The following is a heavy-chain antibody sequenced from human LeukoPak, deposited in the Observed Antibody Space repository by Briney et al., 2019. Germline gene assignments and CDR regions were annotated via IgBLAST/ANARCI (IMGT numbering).Heavy chain of an antibody. J-gene: IGHJ4*02. CDR3: ARDGGGLAAAGSPFDY. Sequence: SQTLSLTCAISGDSVSSNSAAWHWIRQSPSRGLEWLGRTYYRSKWYNDYAVSVKSRITINPDTSKNQFSLQLNSVTPEDTAVYYCARDGGGLAAAGSPFDYWGQGTLVTVSS. D-gene: IGHD6-13*01. V-gene: IGHV6-1*01. CDR1: GDSVSSNSAA. CDR2: TYYRSKWYN.